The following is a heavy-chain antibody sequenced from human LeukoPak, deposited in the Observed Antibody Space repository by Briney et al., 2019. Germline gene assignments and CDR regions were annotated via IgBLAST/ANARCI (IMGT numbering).Heavy chain of an antibody. CDR1: GFTFYAYA. Sequence: PGGSLRLSCAASGFTFYAYAMTWVRQAPGKGLEWVSGIGGSGDSTIYADSVRGRFTISRDNSKDTLNLQMNNLRAEHTAIYYCAKDAWTYCSDCSRGPTSLYYWGQGTLVTVSS. V-gene: IGHV3-23*01. J-gene: IGHJ4*02. D-gene: IGHD2-15*01. CDR3: AKDAWTYCSDCSRGPTSLYY. CDR2: IGGSGDST.